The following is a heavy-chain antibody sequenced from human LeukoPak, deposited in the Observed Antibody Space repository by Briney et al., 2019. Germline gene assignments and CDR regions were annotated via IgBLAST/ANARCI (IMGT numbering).Heavy chain of an antibody. Sequence: PGGSLRLSCAASGFTVSSNYMSWVRQAPGKGLEWVSVIYSGGSTYYADSVKGRFTISRDNSKNTLYLQMNSLRAEDTAVYYCARDRIPTVTPLWYYYGMDVWGKGTTVTVSS. CDR1: GFTVSSNY. CDR2: IYSGGST. J-gene: IGHJ6*04. V-gene: IGHV3-53*01. D-gene: IGHD4-17*01. CDR3: ARDRIPTVTPLWYYYGMDV.